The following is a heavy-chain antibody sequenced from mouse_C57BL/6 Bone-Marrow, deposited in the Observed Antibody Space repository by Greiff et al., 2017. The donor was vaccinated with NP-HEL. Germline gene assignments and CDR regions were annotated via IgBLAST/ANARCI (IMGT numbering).Heavy chain of an antibody. Sequence: EVKLLESGPGLVKPSQSLSLTCSVTGYSITSGYYWNWIRQFPGNKLEWMGYISYDGSNNYNPSLKNRISITRDTSKNQFFLKLNSVTTEDTATYYCARKGGYGGAMDYWGQGTSVTVSS. D-gene: IGHD2-2*01. J-gene: IGHJ4*01. CDR2: ISYDGSN. V-gene: IGHV3-6*01. CDR1: GYSITSGYY. CDR3: ARKGGYGGAMDY.